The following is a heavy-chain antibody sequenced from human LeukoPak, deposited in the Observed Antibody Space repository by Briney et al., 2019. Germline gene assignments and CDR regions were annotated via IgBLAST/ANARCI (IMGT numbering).Heavy chain of an antibody. CDR3: AKGGSFWSHYFPANWFAP. V-gene: IGHV3-23*01. J-gene: IGHJ5*02. CDR2: ISGSGEST. Sequence: PGGSLRLSCAASGFTFDSYAMTWVRQAPGKGLEWVSGISGSGESTYDADSVKGRFTISRDNSKNTLYLQMNSLRADDTAVYYCAKGGSFWSHYFPANWFAPGGRETWVPVP. D-gene: IGHD3-3*01. CDR1: GFTFDSYA.